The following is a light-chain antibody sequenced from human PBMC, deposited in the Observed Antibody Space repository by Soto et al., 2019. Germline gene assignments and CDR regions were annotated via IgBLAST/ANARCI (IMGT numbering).Light chain of an antibody. J-gene: IGKJ4*01. Sequence: EIVLTQSPATVSLSPGESATLSCRASQSVSDYLAWYQQKPGQAPRLLIYDVSHRATGIPARFSGSGSGTDFTLTVSSLEPEDVAVYYCQQRSSWPLTFGGGTKVEIK. CDR2: DVS. V-gene: IGKV3-11*01. CDR1: QSVSDY. CDR3: QQRSSWPLT.